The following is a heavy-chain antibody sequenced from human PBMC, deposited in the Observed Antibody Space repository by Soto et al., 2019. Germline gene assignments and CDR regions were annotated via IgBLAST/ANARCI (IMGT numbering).Heavy chain of an antibody. CDR2: IYYSGST. D-gene: IGHD1-26*01. CDR3: ARDVWAHSGIVRVTGTFEI. CDR1: GDSVSNGYFY. V-gene: IGHV4-61*01. J-gene: IGHJ3*02. Sequence: QVQLQESGPGLLKPSETLSLTCTVSGDSVSNGYFYWSWIRQPPGKGLEWIGNIYYSGSTTYYPSLKSRVTISLDKSKNQYSLRLSSVTAADTAVYYCARDVWAHSGIVRVTGTFEIWGQGTVVTVSS.